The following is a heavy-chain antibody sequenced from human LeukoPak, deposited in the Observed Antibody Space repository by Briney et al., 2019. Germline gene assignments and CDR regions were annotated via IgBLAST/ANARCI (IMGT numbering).Heavy chain of an antibody. D-gene: IGHD5-18*01. CDR3: ARGQSYGWFDP. Sequence: PGGSLSLSCAASGFTFSTYSMNWVRQAPGKGLEWVSSISGSSSYIYYADSVKGRFTISRDSAQNSLYLQMNSLRAEDTAVYYCARGQSYGWFDPWGQGTLVTVSS. V-gene: IGHV3-21*01. CDR1: GFTFSTYS. J-gene: IGHJ5*02. CDR2: ISGSSSYI.